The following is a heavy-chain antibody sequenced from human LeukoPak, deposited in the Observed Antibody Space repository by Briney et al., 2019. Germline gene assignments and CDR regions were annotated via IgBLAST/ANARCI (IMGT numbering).Heavy chain of an antibody. D-gene: IGHD6-6*01. CDR2: IYYSGST. CDR1: GGSISSHY. V-gene: IGHV4-59*11. Sequence: SETLSLTCTVSGGSISSHYWSWIRQPPGKGLEWIGYIYYSGSTNYNPSLKSRVTISVGTSKNQFSLKLSSVTAADTAVDYCGRGSSIAARGGNWVDPWGQGTLVTVSS. J-gene: IGHJ5*02. CDR3: GRGSSIAARGGNWVDP.